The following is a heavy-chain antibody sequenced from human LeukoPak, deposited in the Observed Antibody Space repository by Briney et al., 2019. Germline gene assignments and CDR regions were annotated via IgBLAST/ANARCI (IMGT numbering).Heavy chain of an antibody. CDR3: ARDSGYSGYLDY. D-gene: IGHD5-12*01. J-gene: IGHJ4*02. Sequence: GGSLRLSCAASGFTVSSKYMSWIRQAPGKGLEWVSYISSSSSYTDYADSVKGRFTISRDNAKNSLNLEMNSLRAEDTAVYYCARDSGYSGYLDYWGQGTLVTVSS. V-gene: IGHV3-11*05. CDR2: ISSSSSYT. CDR1: GFTVSSKY.